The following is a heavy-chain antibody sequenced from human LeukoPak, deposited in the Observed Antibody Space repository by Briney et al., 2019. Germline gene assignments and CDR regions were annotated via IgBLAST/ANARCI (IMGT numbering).Heavy chain of an antibody. CDR1: GYTFTSYA. V-gene: IGHV1-3*03. CDR2: INAGNGNT. Sequence: ASVKVSCKASGYTFTSYAMHWVRQAPGQRLEWMGWINAGNGNTKYSQEFQGRVTITRDTSASTAYMELSSLRSEDMAVYYCAREIVEMATILGMGLDYWGQGTLVTVSS. CDR3: AREIVEMATILGMGLDY. J-gene: IGHJ4*02. D-gene: IGHD5-24*01.